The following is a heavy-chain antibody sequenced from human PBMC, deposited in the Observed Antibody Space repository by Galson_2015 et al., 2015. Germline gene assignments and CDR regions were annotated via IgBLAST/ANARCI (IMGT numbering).Heavy chain of an antibody. CDR1: GFTFNSYA. V-gene: IGHV3-30-3*01. Sequence: SLRVSCAASGFTFNSYAMHWVRQAPGKGLEWVAVISYDGGSTYYADSVKGRLTISIDSSTNTLFLQLNSLRAEDTAVYYCARVFGPRYANVCGIYHPGDYGGQGPRSPFSS. D-gene: IGHD3-16*02. CDR2: ISYDGGST. CDR3: ARVFGPRYANVCGIYHPGDY. J-gene: IGHJ4*02.